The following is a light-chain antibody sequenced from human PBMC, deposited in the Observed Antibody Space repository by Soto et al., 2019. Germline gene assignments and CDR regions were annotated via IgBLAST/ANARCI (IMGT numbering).Light chain of an antibody. V-gene: IGLV2-14*03. Sequence: QPALTQPASVSGSPGQSITISCTGPSSDIGDYDYVSWHQQHPGKAPKLMIYDVSNRPSGVSNRFSGSKSGNTASLTISVLQAEDEADYYCSSSTTRGLYVFGAGTQLTVL. CDR1: SSDIGDYDY. J-gene: IGLJ1*01. CDR2: DVS. CDR3: SSSTTRGLYV.